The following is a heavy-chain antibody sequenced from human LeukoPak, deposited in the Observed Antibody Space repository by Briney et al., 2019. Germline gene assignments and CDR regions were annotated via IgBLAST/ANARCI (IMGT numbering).Heavy chain of an antibody. Sequence: TGGSLRLSCAASGFTFSSYGMHWVRQAPGKGLEWVAVISFDGSNKEYADSVKGRFTISRDNSKNTLYLQMNSLRAEDTAVYYCAKDHKWWREYFYASGTYRGLFDYWGQGTLVTVSS. J-gene: IGHJ4*02. CDR1: GFTFSSYG. CDR2: ISFDGSNK. CDR3: AKDHKWWREYFYASGTYRGLFDY. D-gene: IGHD3-10*01. V-gene: IGHV3-30*04.